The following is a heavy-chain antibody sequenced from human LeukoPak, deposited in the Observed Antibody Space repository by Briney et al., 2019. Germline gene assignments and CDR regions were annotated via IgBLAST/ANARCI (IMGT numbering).Heavy chain of an antibody. Sequence: GRSLRLSCAASGFTFSSYGMHWVRQAPGKGLEWVAVISYDGSNKYYADSVKGRFTISRDNSKNTLYLQMNSLRAEDTAVYYCARGRPHGNDYWGQGTLVTVSS. CDR2: ISYDGSNK. D-gene: IGHD4-23*01. CDR1: GFTFSSYG. CDR3: ARGRPHGNDY. V-gene: IGHV3-30*03. J-gene: IGHJ4*02.